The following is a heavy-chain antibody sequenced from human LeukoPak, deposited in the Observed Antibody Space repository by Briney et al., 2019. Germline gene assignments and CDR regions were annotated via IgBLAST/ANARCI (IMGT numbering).Heavy chain of an antibody. Sequence: GGSLRLSWAASGFTFDDYGMSWVRQAPGKGLEGVSGINRNGGSTGYADSVKGRFTISRDNAKNFLYLQMNSLRAEDTALYYCAREVEYYDSSGHDYWGQGTLVTVSS. V-gene: IGHV3-20*04. J-gene: IGHJ4*02. CDR1: GFTFDDYG. D-gene: IGHD3-22*01. CDR2: INRNGGST. CDR3: AREVEYYDSSGHDY.